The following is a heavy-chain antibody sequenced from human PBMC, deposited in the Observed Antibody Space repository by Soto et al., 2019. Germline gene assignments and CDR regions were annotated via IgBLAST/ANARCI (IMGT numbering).Heavy chain of an antibody. J-gene: IGHJ6*03. CDR1: GGSFSGYY. V-gene: IGHV4-34*01. CDR2: INHSGST. CDR3: ARGLRAMVYYYYYMDV. D-gene: IGHD5-18*01. Sequence: QVQLQQWGAGLLKPSETLSLTCAVYGGSFSGYYWSWIRQPPGKGLEWIGEINHSGSTNYNPSLKSRVTISVDTSKNQFSLKLSSVTAADTAVYYCARGLRAMVYYYYYMDVWGKGTTVTVSS.